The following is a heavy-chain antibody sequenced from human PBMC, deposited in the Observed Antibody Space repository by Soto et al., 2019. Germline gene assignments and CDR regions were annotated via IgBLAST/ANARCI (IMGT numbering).Heavy chain of an antibody. CDR2: IRSKGNNYAT. D-gene: IGHD3-3*01. V-gene: IGHV3-73*01. J-gene: IGHJ6*03. CDR3: SRQASDFWSCKTQYYMDV. CDR1: GFTFSGSA. Sequence: EVQLVESGGGLVQPGGSLKLSCAASGFTFSGSAMHWVRQASGKGLEWVGRIRSKGNNYATAYGASLKGRFTISRDDSKNTAYLQMNSVNSEDTAVYYCSRQASDFWSCKTQYYMDVWGKVTTVTVSS.